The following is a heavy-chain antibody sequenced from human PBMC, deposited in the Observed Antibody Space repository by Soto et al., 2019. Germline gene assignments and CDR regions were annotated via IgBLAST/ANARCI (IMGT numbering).Heavy chain of an antibody. V-gene: IGHV5-51*01. CDR3: ARHSNYYGSGSYYPIYYYYGMDV. D-gene: IGHD3-10*01. J-gene: IGHJ6*02. CDR1: GYSFTSYW. CDR2: IYPGDSDT. Sequence: PGESLKISCKGSGYSFTSYWIGWVRQMPGKGLEWMGIIYPGDSDTRYSPSFQGQVTISADKSISTAYLQWSSLKASDTAMYYCARHSNYYGSGSYYPIYYYYGMDVWGQGTRVTVSS.